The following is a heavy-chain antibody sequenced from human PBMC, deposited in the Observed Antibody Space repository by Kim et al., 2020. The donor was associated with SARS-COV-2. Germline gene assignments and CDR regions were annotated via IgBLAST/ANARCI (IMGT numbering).Heavy chain of an antibody. CDR1: GFTFSNYG. V-gene: IGHV3-23*01. J-gene: IGHJ3*01. Sequence: GGSLRLSCAASGFTFSNYGMIWVRQAPGKGLEWVSTISGSGTGTSYADSVKGRFTISRDNSKNTLYVQMNSLRAEDTAVYYCAKRPVGVRDAFHFWGQGSMVTVSS. CDR3: AKRPVGVRDAFHF. D-gene: IGHD1-26*01. CDR2: ISGSGTGT.